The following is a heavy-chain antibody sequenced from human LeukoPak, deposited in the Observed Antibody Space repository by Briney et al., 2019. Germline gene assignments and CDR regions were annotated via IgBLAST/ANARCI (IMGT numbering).Heavy chain of an antibody. V-gene: IGHV5-51*01. D-gene: IGHD2-2*03. CDR1: GYSFTYYL. Sequence: GESLHRDSQGSGYSFTYYLMSWVRQMPGKGLEWMGIIYPGDSDTRYSPSFQGQVTISADKSISTAYLQWSSLKASDTAIYYCARSSGYCDSTNSYAFDHWGQGTLVTVSS. CDR3: ARSSGYCDSTNSYAFDH. J-gene: IGHJ4*02. CDR2: IYPGDSDT.